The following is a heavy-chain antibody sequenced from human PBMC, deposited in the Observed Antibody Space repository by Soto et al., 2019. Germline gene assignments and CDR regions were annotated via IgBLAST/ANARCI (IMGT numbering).Heavy chain of an antibody. CDR2: IIDSGGST. CDR3: AKGRSYYYYYGVDV. J-gene: IGHJ6*02. Sequence: GGSLRLSCAASGFTFSSCAMCWVRQATGKGLEWVSDIIDSGGSTYYADSVKGRFTISRDNSKSTLYLQMNSLRAEDTALYYCAKGRSYYYYYGVDVWGQGTTVTVSS. CDR1: GFTFSSCA. V-gene: IGHV3-23*01.